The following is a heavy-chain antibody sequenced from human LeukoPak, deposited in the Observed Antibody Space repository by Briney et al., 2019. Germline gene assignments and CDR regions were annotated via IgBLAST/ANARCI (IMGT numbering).Heavy chain of an antibody. CDR3: ARNSGYYDILTGYQPPYYFDY. V-gene: IGHV3-53*01. J-gene: IGHJ4*02. Sequence: GGSLRLSCAASGFTVSSKYMSWVRQAPGKGLEWDSVIYSGGSTYYADSVKGRFTISRDNSKNTLYLQMNSLRAEDTAVYYCARNSGYYDILTGYQPPYYFDYWGQGTLVTVSS. D-gene: IGHD3-9*01. CDR2: IYSGGST. CDR1: GFTVSSKY.